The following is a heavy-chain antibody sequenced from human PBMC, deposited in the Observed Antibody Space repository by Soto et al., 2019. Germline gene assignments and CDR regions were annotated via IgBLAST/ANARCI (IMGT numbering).Heavy chain of an antibody. V-gene: IGHV3-7*03. CDR1: GFSFSGNW. CDR3: ARLRSGWSIGY. CDR2: VNEDGSEK. J-gene: IGHJ4*02. Sequence: PGGSLRLSCAASGFSFSGNWMTWVRQAPGKGLEWVANVNEDGSEKNYVDSVKGRFTISRDNAKNSLYLQVNSLTAADTAVYYCARLRSGWSIGYWGQGALVTVSS. D-gene: IGHD6-19*01.